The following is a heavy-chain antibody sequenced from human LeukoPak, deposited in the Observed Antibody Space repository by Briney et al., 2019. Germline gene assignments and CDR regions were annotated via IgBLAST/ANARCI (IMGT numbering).Heavy chain of an antibody. CDR2: INPNSGGT. V-gene: IGHV1-2*02. Sequence: ASVKVSCKDSGYTFTGYYMHWVRHAPGQGLEWMGWINPNSGGTNYAQKFQGRVTMTRDTSISTAYMELSRLRSDDTAVYYCARVGEWSERSMDVWGKGTTVTISS. CDR3: ARVGEWSERSMDV. J-gene: IGHJ6*03. CDR1: GYTFTGYY. D-gene: IGHD3-3*01.